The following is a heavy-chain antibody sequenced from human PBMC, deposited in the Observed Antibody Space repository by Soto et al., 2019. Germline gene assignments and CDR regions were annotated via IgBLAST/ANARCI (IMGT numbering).Heavy chain of an antibody. CDR1: GFTFSDCY. CDR3: ASLGITGTTAPYYYNMDV. CDR2: IVSSGSHR. D-gene: IGHD1-20*01. J-gene: IGHJ6*02. V-gene: IGHV3-21*02. Sequence: EVQVVEFGGGLVKPGGSLRLSCAASGFTFSDCYMSWVRQSPGKGLEWVSSIVSSGSHRYYADSVKGRFTISRDNAKNSLYLQMNSLRAEDTAVYYCASLGITGTTAPYYYNMDVWGQGTTVTVPS.